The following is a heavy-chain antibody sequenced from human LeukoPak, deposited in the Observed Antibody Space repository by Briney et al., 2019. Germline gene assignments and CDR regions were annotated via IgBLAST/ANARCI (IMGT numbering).Heavy chain of an antibody. D-gene: IGHD3-3*01. CDR1: GGSFSGYY. CDR2: INHSGST. V-gene: IGHV4-34*01. CDR3: ARGVHYDFWSGYCPFDP. J-gene: IGHJ5*02. Sequence: PSETLSLTCAVYGGSFSGYYWSWIRQPPGKGLEWLGEINHSGSTNYNPSLKSRVTISVDTSKNQFSLKLSSVTAADTAVYYCARGVHYDFWSGYCPFDPWGQGTLVTVSS.